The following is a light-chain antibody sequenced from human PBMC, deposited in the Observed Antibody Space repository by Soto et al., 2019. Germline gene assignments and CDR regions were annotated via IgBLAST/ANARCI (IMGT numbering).Light chain of an antibody. J-gene: IGKJ4*01. V-gene: IGKV3-20*01. CDR1: QSVSSY. Sequence: EIVLTQSPGTLSLSVGERPTLSCRASQSVSSYLAWYQQTPGQAPRLLIYDTSNRATGIPDRFSGSGSGTDFTLTISRLEPEDFTVYYCQQYGSSPLTFGGGTTVEIK. CDR3: QQYGSSPLT. CDR2: DTS.